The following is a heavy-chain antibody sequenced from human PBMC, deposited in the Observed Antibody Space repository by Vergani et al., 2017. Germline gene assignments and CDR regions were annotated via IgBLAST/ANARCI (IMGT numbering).Heavy chain of an antibody. D-gene: IGHD2-21*02. J-gene: IGHJ4*02. Sequence: QVQLVESGGGVVQPGRSLRLSCAASGFIFSSYGLHWVRQAPGKGLEGVAVTSYDGTNKYYADSVKGRFTISRDNSKNTLYLQMNSLRAEDTAVYYCAKDLGHSARGGDCPDYWGQGTLVTVSS. CDR3: AKDLGHSARGGDCPDY. CDR1: GFIFSSYG. V-gene: IGHV3-30*18. CDR2: TSYDGTNK.